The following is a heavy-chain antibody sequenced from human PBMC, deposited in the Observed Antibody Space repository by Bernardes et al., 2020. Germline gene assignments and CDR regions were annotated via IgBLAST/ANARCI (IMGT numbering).Heavy chain of an antibody. CDR3: AKGSHCGYNFQTERYSYYGMDV. V-gene: IGHV3-23*01. D-gene: IGHD3-3*01. CDR2: ISGSGGST. J-gene: IGHJ6*02. Sequence: GGSLRLSCAASGFTFSTFTMTWVRQAPGKGLEWVSAISGSGGSTNYADSVKGRFTISRDHSRNTLYLQMNSLRAEDTAVYYCAKGSHCGYNFQTERYSYYGMDVWGLGTTVTVSS. CDR1: GFTFSTFT.